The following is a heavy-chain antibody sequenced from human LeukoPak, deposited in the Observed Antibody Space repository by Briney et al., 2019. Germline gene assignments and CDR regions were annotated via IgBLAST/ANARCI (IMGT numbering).Heavy chain of an antibody. D-gene: IGHD5-18*01. CDR3: ARGREWIQLHYYFDY. CDR1: GYTFTSYG. V-gene: IGHV1-46*01. Sequence: ASVKVSCKASGYTFTSYGISWVRQAPGQGLEWMGIINPSGGSTSYAQKFQGRVTMTRDMSTSTVYMELSSLRSEDTAVYYCARGREWIQLHYYFDYWGQGTLVTVSS. CDR2: INPSGGST. J-gene: IGHJ4*02.